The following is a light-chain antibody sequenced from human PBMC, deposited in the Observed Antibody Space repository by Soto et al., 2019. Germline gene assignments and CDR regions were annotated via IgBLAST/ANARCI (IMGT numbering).Light chain of an antibody. CDR1: SSDVGSYNL. CDR2: EGS. Sequence: QSALTQPASVSGSPGQSITISCTGTSSDVGSYNLVSWYQQHPGKAPKLMIYEGSKRPSGVSNRFSGSKSGNTASLTISGLQAEDEADYYCCSYAGSRGLVFGGGTKLTV. J-gene: IGLJ2*01. V-gene: IGLV2-23*01. CDR3: CSYAGSRGLV.